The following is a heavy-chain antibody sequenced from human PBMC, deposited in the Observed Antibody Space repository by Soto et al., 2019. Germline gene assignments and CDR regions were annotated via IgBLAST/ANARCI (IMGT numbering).Heavy chain of an antibody. J-gene: IGHJ4*02. CDR1: GGSFSNYH. CDR3: ARGQWLDNS. CDR2: INPRGRT. Sequence: QVQLQQWGAGLLKPSATLSLTCAVYGGSFSNYHWSWIRQPPGKGLAWIGEINPRGRTNYIPSLKSRVTISVDTSKNQVSLKLNAVTAADTAIYYCARGQWLDNSWGQGTLVTVSS. D-gene: IGHD6-19*01. V-gene: IGHV4-34*01.